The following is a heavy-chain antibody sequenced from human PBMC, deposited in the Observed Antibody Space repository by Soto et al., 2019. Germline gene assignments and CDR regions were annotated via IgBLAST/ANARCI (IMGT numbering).Heavy chain of an antibody. Sequence: GGSLRLSCAASGFTFTRYSMNWVRQAPGKGLEWASSISSTTNYIYYGDSMKGRFTIARDNAKNSLYLEMNSLRAEDTAVYYCARESEDLTSNFDYWGQGTLVTVSS. CDR2: ISSTTNYI. J-gene: IGHJ4*02. V-gene: IGHV3-21*06. CDR1: GFTFTRYS. CDR3: ARESEDLTSNFDY.